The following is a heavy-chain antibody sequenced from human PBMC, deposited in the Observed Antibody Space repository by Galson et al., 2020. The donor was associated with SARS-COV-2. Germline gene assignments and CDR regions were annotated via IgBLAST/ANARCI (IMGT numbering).Heavy chain of an antibody. J-gene: IGHJ3*02. Sequence: SETLSLTCAVSGTSISSGSYSWNWIRQPPGKGLEWIGYISHSGGTYYNPSLKSRVTISGARSKDQFSLSLSSVTAADAAVYFCARLHYGEYAPEAFDIWGPGTRVTVAS. V-gene: IGHV4-30-2*01. CDR1: GTSISSGSYS. D-gene: IGHD4-17*01. CDR3: ARLHYGEYAPEAFDI. CDR2: ISHSGGT.